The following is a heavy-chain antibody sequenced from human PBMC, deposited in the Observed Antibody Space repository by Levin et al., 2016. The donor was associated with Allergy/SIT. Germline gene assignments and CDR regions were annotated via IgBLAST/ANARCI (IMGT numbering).Heavy chain of an antibody. CDR1: GYTFTSYA. Sequence: ASVKVSCKASGYTFTSYAMHWVRQAPGQRLEWMGWINAGNGNTKYSQKFQGRVTITRDTSASTAYMELSSLRSEDTAVYYCARWRSQYYYGSGSYYNYGMDVWGQGTTVTVSS. CDR3: ARWRSQYYYGSGSYYNYGMDV. J-gene: IGHJ6*02. CDR2: INAGNGNT. D-gene: IGHD3-10*01. V-gene: IGHV1-3*01.